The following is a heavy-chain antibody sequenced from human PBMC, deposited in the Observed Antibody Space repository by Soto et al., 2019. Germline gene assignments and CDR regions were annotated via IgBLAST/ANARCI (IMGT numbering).Heavy chain of an antibody. Sequence: GGSLRLSCAASGFTFSSYSMNWVRQAPGKGLEWVGRIKSKTDGGTTDYAAPVKGRFTISRDDSKNTLYLQMNSLKTEDTAVYYCTTAIGPDTIFGVVIGPYYYYGMDVWGQGTTVTVSS. CDR2: IKSKTDGGTT. J-gene: IGHJ6*02. CDR3: TTAIGPDTIFGVVIGPYYYYGMDV. CDR1: GFTFSSYS. D-gene: IGHD3-3*01. V-gene: IGHV3-15*01.